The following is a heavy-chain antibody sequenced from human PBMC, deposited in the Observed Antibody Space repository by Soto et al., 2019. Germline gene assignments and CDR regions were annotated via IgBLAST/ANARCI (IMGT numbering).Heavy chain of an antibody. V-gene: IGHV3-33*01. CDR1: GFTFSSYG. J-gene: IGHJ4*02. CDR3: ARARFNSSPFDY. D-gene: IGHD3-3*01. Sequence: GGSLRLSCAASGFTFSSYGMHWVRQAPGKGLEWVAVIWYDGSSKYYADSVKGRFTISRDNSKNTLYLQMNSLRAEDTAVYYCARARFNSSPFDYWGQGTLVTVSS. CDR2: IWYDGSSK.